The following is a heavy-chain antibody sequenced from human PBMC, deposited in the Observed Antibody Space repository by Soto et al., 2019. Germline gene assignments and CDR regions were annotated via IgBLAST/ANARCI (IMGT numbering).Heavy chain of an antibody. CDR3: ASARWDY. V-gene: IGHV4-34*01. CDR1: GGSFNSNY. CDR2: VYYTGCT. Sequence: QVQLLQWGAGLLKPSETLSLTCAVSGGSFNSNYWSWVRQPPGKGLEWIGEVYYTGCTNYNPSLKSRVTISADTSQTQFSLKLTSVTAADTARYYCASARWDYWGQGTLVTVSS. J-gene: IGHJ4*02.